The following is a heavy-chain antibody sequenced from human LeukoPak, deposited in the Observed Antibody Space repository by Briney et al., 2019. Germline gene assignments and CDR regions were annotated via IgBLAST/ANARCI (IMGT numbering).Heavy chain of an antibody. D-gene: IGHD6-19*01. CDR3: AKDHYSSGCSWFDP. CDR2: IRYDGSNK. CDR1: GFTFSSYG. V-gene: IGHV3-30*02. Sequence: GGSLRLSCAASGFTFSSYGMHWVRQAPGKGLEWVAFIRYDGSNKYYADSVKGRFTISRDNSKNTLYLQMNSLRAEDTAVYYCAKDHYSSGCSWFDPWGQGTLATVSS. J-gene: IGHJ5*02.